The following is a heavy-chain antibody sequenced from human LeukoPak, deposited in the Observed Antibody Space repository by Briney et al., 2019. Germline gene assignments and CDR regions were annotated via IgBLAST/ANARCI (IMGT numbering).Heavy chain of an antibody. V-gene: IGHV4-39*07. CDR3: ARGREKVITMVRGVIGNDY. CDR2: IYYSGNT. D-gene: IGHD3-10*01. Sequence: SETLSLTCTVSGVSISSSNSYWGWIRQPPGKGLEWIGSIYYSGNTYYNPSLKSRVTISVDTSKNQFSLKLSSVTAADTAVYYCARGREKVITMVRGVIGNDYWGQGTLVTVSS. CDR1: GVSISSSNSY. J-gene: IGHJ4*02.